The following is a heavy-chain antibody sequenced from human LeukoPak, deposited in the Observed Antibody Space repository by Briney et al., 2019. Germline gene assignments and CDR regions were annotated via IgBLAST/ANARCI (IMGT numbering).Heavy chain of an antibody. CDR1: GFTFSTYS. J-gene: IGHJ4*02. V-gene: IGHV3-21*01. CDR2: ISDDSNYI. Sequence: GGSLRLSCAASGFTFSTYSGNWIRQAPGKGLEWVSSISDDSNYIFYADSVKGRFTISRDNAKNSLYLQMNSLRAEDTAVYYRATLNSGSFQYDFDYWGQGTLVTVSS. D-gene: IGHD1-26*01. CDR3: ATLNSGSFQYDFDY.